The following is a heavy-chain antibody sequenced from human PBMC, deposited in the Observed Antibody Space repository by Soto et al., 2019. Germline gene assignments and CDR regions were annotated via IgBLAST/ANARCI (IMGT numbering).Heavy chain of an antibody. V-gene: IGHV5-51*01. Sequence: GESLKISCKGSGYNFASYWIGWVRQKPGKGLEWMGIIYPGDSATRYSPSFEGHVTISADKSTSTDYMQWSSLGASDTAIYYCARAPSHGWFQHFDYWGQGTLVTVPS. CDR2: IYPGDSAT. CDR3: ARAPSHGWFQHFDY. D-gene: IGHD6-19*01. J-gene: IGHJ4*02. CDR1: GYNFASYW.